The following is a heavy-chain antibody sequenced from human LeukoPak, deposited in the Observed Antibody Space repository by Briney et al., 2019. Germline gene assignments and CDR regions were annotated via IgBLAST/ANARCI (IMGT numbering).Heavy chain of an antibody. CDR2: ISGSGGST. Sequence: PGGSLRLSCAASGFTFSSYSMNWVRQAPGKGLEWVSAISGSGGSTYYADSVKGRFTISRDNSKNTLYLQMNSLRAEDTAVYYCAKARGHGQWLVVPFDYWGQGTLVTVSS. CDR1: GFTFSSYS. CDR3: AKARGHGQWLVVPFDY. J-gene: IGHJ4*02. V-gene: IGHV3-23*01. D-gene: IGHD6-19*01.